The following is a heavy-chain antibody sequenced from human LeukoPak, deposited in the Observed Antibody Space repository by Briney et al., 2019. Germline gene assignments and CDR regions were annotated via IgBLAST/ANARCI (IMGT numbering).Heavy chain of an antibody. CDR2: INWNGGST. CDR3: ARALLYCSSTSCSFDY. CDR1: GFTFDDYG. D-gene: IGHD2-2*01. V-gene: IGHV3-20*04. Sequence: GGSLRLSCAASGFTFDDYGMSWVRQAPGKGLEWVSGINWNGGSTGYADSVKGRFTISRDKAKNSLYLQMNSLRAEDTALYYCARALLYCSSTSCSFDYWGQGTLVTVSS. J-gene: IGHJ4*02.